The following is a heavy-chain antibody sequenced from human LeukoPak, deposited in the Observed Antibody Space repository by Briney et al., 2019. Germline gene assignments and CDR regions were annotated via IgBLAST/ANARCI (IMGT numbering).Heavy chain of an antibody. V-gene: IGHV3-15*01. CDR1: GFTIGTAW. Sequence: GGSLRLSCASSGFTIGTAWMSWVRQAPGKGLEWLGHIKSEGEGATTDYAAPAKGRFAISRDDSKNMIYLQMSSLKMDGTAIYYCIAHFPYFYGFDVWGKGTTVTVSS. D-gene: IGHD3-3*02. CDR2: IKSEGEGATT. CDR3: IAHFPYFYGFDV. J-gene: IGHJ6*04.